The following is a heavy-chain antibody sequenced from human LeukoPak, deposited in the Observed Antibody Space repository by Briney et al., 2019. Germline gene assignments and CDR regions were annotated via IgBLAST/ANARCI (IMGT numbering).Heavy chain of an antibody. Sequence: GGSLRLSCAASQFSFSDYAMHWVRQAPDKGLDWVAVISDDGSIKIYIDSLKGRFTISRDNSKNTLYLEMNSLRADDMALYYCARDFVPGSPDYFDFWGQGTLVTVSS. CDR3: ARDFVPGSPDYFDF. CDR1: QFSFSDYA. D-gene: IGHD3-10*01. V-gene: IGHV3-30*04. CDR2: ISDDGSIK. J-gene: IGHJ4*02.